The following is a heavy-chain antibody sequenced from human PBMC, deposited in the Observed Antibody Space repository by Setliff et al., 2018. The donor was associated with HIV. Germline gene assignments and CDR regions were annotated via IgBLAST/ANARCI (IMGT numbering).Heavy chain of an antibody. D-gene: IGHD2-2*03. CDR2: IYPGDSDT. J-gene: IGHJ6*02. CDR3: ARHGYCSGTSCSEYYYYYGMDV. CDR1: GYSFTNYW. V-gene: IGHV5-51*01. Sequence: PGESLKISCKGSGYSFTNYWIGWVRQMTGKGLEWMGIIYPGDSDTRYSPSFQGQVTISAYKSISTAYLQWSSLKASDTAMYYCARHGYCSGTSCSEYYYYYGMDVWGQGTTVTVSS.